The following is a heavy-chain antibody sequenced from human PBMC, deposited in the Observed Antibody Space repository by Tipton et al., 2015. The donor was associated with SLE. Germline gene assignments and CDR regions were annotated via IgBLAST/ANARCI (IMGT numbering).Heavy chain of an antibody. V-gene: IGHV4-59*08. D-gene: IGHD5-24*01. Sequence: TLSLTCTVSGGSISSYYWSWIRQPPGKGLEWIGYIYYSGSTNYNPSLNSRVTISVDTSKNQFSLKLSSVTAADTAIYYCARHRGAGYTYDAFDIWGQGTMVTASS. CDR2: IYYSGST. CDR3: ARHRGAGYTYDAFDI. CDR1: GGSISSYY. J-gene: IGHJ3*02.